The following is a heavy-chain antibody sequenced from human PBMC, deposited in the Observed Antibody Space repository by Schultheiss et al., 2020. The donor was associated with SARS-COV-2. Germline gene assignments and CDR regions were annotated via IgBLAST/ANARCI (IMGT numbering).Heavy chain of an antibody. D-gene: IGHD3-22*01. J-gene: IGHJ1*01. CDR1: GFTFSSYG. V-gene: IGHV3-30*19. Sequence: GGSLRLSCAASGFTFSSYGMHWVRQAPGKGLEWVAAVWYDGSDKYYADSVKGRFTISRDNSKNTLYLQMNSLRAEDTAVYYCARDHYDSSGYHPADFQHWGQGTLVTVSS. CDR3: ARDHYDSSGYHPADFQH. CDR2: VWYDGSDK.